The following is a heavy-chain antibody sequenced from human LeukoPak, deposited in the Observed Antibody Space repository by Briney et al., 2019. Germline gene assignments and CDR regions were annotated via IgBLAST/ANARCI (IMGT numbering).Heavy chain of an antibody. D-gene: IGHD6-6*01. Sequence: VSVKVSCKASGYTFTSYYMHWVRQAPGQGLEWMGIINPSGGGTNYAQKFQGRVTMTRDTSISTAYMELSRLRSDDTAVYYCARGPRSSSSPTSHPPEYWGQGTLVTVSS. CDR3: ARGPRSSSSPTSHPPEY. CDR2: INPSGGGT. J-gene: IGHJ4*02. V-gene: IGHV1-2*02. CDR1: GYTFTSYY.